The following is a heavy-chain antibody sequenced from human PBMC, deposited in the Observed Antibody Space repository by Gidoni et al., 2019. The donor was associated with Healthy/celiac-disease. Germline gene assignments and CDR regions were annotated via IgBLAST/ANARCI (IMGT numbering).Heavy chain of an antibody. D-gene: IGHD3-10*01. CDR3: ASTITMVSLGAEYFQY. CDR2: MNPNSVGT. Sequence: QVQLVQSGAEVHKPGASVKVSCEASGYTITGSYLHWVRQAPGQGLEWMGWMNPNSVGTNYAQKFQGRVTMTRDTSISTAYMELSRLRSDDTAVYYCASTITMVSLGAEYFQYWGQGTLVTVSS. CDR1: GYTITGSY. J-gene: IGHJ1*01. V-gene: IGHV1-2*02.